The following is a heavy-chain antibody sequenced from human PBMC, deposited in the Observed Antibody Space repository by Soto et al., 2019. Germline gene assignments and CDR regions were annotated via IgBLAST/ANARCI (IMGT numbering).Heavy chain of an antibody. D-gene: IGHD6-6*01. CDR1: GGTFSSYA. J-gene: IGHJ5*02. CDR3: ARRSSSSSNVPFGWFDP. Sequence: SVKVSCKASGGTFSSYAISWVRQAPGQGLEWMGGIIPIFGTANYAQKFQGRVTITADKSTSTAYMELSSLRSEDTAVYYCARRSSSSSNVPFGWFDPWGQGTLVTVSS. CDR2: IIPIFGTA. V-gene: IGHV1-69*06.